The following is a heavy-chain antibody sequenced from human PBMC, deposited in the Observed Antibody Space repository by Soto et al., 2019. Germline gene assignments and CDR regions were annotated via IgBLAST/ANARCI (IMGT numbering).Heavy chain of an antibody. J-gene: IGHJ6*01. V-gene: IGHV4-59*01. CDR1: GGSISTYY. Sequence: SETLSLTCTVSGGSISTYYWSWIRQPPGKGLEWIGYIYYSGSTNYNPSLKSRVTISVDTSKSQFSLKLSSVTAADTAEYGWARGRGLGFGAGAGPPLRYYGMEEWGQGTTVNVSS. CDR3: ARGRGLGFGAGAGPPLRYYGMEE. CDR2: IYYSGST. D-gene: IGHD6-19*01.